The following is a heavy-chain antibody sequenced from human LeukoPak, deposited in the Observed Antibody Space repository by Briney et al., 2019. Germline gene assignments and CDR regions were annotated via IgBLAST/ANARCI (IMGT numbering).Heavy chain of an antibody. J-gene: IGHJ4*02. CDR3: ARSYYYDSSGYYGGHFDY. CDR2: IYTSGST. D-gene: IGHD3-22*01. V-gene: IGHV4-59*10. CDR1: GGSFSGYY. Sequence: SETLSLTCAVYGGSFSGYYWSWIRQPAGKGLEWIGRIYTSGSTNYNPSLKSRVTMSVDTSKNQLSLKLSSVTAADPAVYYCARSYYYDSSGYYGGHFDYWGQGTLVTVSS.